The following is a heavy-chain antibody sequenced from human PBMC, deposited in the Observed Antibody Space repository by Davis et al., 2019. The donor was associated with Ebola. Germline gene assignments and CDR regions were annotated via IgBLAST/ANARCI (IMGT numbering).Heavy chain of an antibody. CDR3: ASRLRYFDYDMDV. J-gene: IGHJ6*02. CDR2: IYYSGST. D-gene: IGHD3-9*01. V-gene: IGHV4-59*05. Sequence: GSLRLSCTVSGGSISSYYWSWIRQPPGKGLESIGSIYYSGSTYYNPSLKSRVTISVDTSKNQFSLKLSSVTAADTAVYYCASRLRYFDYDMDVWGQGTTVTVSS. CDR1: GGSISSYY.